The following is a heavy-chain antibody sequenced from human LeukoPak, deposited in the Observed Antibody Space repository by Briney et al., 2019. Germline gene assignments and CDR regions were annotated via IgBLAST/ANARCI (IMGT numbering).Heavy chain of an antibody. CDR2: IYHRGST. CDR3: ARLDYGGKVLNYYMDV. CDR1: GGSFSGYY. Sequence: PSETLSLTCAGYGGSFSGYYWSWLRQPPGKGLGWIGSIYHRGSTFYNPSLKSRVTISVDTSKNQFSLKLSSVTAADTAVYFCARLDYGGKVLNYYMDVWGSGTTVTVSS. V-gene: IGHV4-34*01. J-gene: IGHJ6*03. D-gene: IGHD4-23*01.